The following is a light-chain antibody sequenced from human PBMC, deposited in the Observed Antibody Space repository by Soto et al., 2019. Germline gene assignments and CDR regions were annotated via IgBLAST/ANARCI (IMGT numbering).Light chain of an antibody. CDR2: AAS. V-gene: IGKV1-12*01. Sequence: DIQMTQSPSSVSASVGERVTITCRASQDISYWLAWYQQQSGKAPKLLIYAASSLQRGVPSRFNGSGSGTHLTLTISNLQPEDFATYYCQQAHSSPLTFGQGTRLEIK. J-gene: IGKJ5*01. CDR3: QQAHSSPLT. CDR1: QDISYW.